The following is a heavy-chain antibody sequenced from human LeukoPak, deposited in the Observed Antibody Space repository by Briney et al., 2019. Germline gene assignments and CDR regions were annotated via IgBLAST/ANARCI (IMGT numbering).Heavy chain of an antibody. CDR1: GFTFSSYG. Sequence: HPGGSLRLSCAASGFTFSSYGMSWVRQAPGKGLEWVSYISSSSSTIYYADSVKGRFTISRDNAKNSLYLQMNSLRAEDTAVYYCARAGPSMVRGVTSYYYMDVWGKGTTVTVSS. V-gene: IGHV3-48*01. D-gene: IGHD3-10*01. CDR3: ARAGPSMVRGVTSYYYMDV. J-gene: IGHJ6*03. CDR2: ISSSSSTI.